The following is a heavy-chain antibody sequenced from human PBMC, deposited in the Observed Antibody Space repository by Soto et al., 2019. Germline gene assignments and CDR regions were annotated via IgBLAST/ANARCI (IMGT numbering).Heavy chain of an antibody. CDR2: IYYSGST. CDR1: GGSISSGDYY. CDR3: ASAAVDTATWYFDL. J-gene: IGHJ2*01. V-gene: IGHV4-30-4*01. Sequence: QVQLQESGPGLVKPSQTLSLTCTVSGGSISSGDYYWSWIRQPPGKGLEWMGYIYYSGSTYYNPSLKSRFTISVDTSKNQFSLKLSSVTAADTAVYYCASAAVDTATWYFDLWGRGTLVTVSS. D-gene: IGHD5-18*01.